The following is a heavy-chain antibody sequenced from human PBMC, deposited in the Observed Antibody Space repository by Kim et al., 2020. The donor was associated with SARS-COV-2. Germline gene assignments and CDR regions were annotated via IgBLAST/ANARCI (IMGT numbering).Heavy chain of an antibody. J-gene: IGHJ4*02. CDR3: ARGRYYYDSSGYYYPIFDY. V-gene: IGHV4-34*01. D-gene: IGHD3-22*01. Sequence: SETLSLTCAVYGGSFSGYYWSWIRQPPGKGLEWIGEINHSGSTNYNPSLKSRVTISVDTSKNQFSLKLSSVTAADTAVYYCARGRYYYDSSGYYYPIFDYWGQGTLVTVSS. CDR1: GGSFSGYY. CDR2: INHSGST.